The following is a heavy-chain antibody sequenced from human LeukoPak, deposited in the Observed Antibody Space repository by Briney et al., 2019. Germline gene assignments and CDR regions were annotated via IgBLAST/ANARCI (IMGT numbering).Heavy chain of an antibody. CDR1: GGSFSGYY. D-gene: IGHD3-22*01. CDR3: ARCRLRTPPTHYYDSSGYYYFLDY. CDR2: INHSGST. V-gene: IGHV4-34*01. J-gene: IGHJ4*02. Sequence: PSETLSLTCAVYGGSFSGYYWSWIRQPPGKGLEWIGEINHSGSTNYNPSLKSRVPISVDTSKNQLSLKLSSVTAADTAVYYCARCRLRTPPTHYYDSSGYYYFLDYWGQETLVTASS.